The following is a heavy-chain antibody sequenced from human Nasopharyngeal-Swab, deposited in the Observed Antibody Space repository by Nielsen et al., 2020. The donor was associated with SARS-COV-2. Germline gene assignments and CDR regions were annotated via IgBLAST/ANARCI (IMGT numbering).Heavy chain of an antibody. D-gene: IGHD2-2*01. Sequence: ASVKVSCKASGYTFTSYGISWVRQAPGKGLEWMGWISAYNGNTNYAQKLQGRVTMTTDTSTSTAYMELRSLGSDDTAVYYCARDYQSIVVVPAAMRSAYMDVWGKGTTVTVSS. V-gene: IGHV1-18*01. CDR3: ARDYQSIVVVPAAMRSAYMDV. J-gene: IGHJ6*03. CDR1: GYTFTSYG. CDR2: ISAYNGNT.